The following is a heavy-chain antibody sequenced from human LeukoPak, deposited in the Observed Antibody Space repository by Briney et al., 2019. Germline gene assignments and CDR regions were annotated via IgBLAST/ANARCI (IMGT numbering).Heavy chain of an antibody. CDR1: GFTFSSYA. Sequence: GGSLGLSCAASGFTFSSYAMSWVRQAPGKGLEWVSAISGSGGSTYYADSVKGRFTISRDNSKNTLYLQMNSLRAEDTAVYYCAKARRIAAAGTSEFVYWGQGTLVTVSS. D-gene: IGHD6-13*01. CDR2: ISGSGGST. CDR3: AKARRIAAAGTSEFVY. V-gene: IGHV3-23*01. J-gene: IGHJ4*02.